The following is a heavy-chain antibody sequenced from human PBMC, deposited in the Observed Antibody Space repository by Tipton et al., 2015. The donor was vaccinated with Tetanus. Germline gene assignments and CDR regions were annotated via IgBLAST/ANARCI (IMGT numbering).Heavy chain of an antibody. D-gene: IGHD3/OR15-3a*01. J-gene: IGHJ6*03. V-gene: IGHV3-7*01. CDR1: GFIFSNYW. CDR3: ARDRGEDWTNFYYMDV. Sequence: SLRLSCSASGFIFSNYWMSWVRQAPGKGLEWVANINRNGGGKYYVDSVKGRFTISRDEAKKSVYLEMGSLTVGDTAVYYCARDRGEDWTNFYYMDVWGKGATVIVSS. CDR2: INRNGGGK.